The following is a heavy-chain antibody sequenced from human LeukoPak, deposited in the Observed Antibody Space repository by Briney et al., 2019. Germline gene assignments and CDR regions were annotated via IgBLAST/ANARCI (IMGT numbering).Heavy chain of an antibody. V-gene: IGHV4-34*01. D-gene: IGHD4-17*01. J-gene: IGHJ6*03. CDR3: ARGSSAGDYQPDPTTLPYYYYMDV. Sequence: TSETLSLTCAVYGGSFSGYYWSWIRQPPGKGLEWIGEINHSGSTNYNPSLKSRVTISVDTSKNQFSLKPSSVTAADTAVYYCARGSSAGDYQPDPTTLPYYYYMDVWGKGTTVTVSS. CDR2: INHSGST. CDR1: GGSFSGYY.